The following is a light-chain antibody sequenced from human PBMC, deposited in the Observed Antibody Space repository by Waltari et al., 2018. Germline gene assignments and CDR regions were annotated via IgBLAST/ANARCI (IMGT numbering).Light chain of an antibody. V-gene: IGKV3-15*01. CDR3: QQYNRWPPIT. CDR1: QSVSSN. J-gene: IGKJ5*01. Sequence: EVVMTQSPATLPGSPGERATLPCRASQSVSSNLAWYQQTPGPQAPRLLSYGASTRASGIPARFTGSGSGTEFTLTISSLQSEDSAVYSCQQYNRWPPITFGQGTRLEIK. CDR2: GAS.